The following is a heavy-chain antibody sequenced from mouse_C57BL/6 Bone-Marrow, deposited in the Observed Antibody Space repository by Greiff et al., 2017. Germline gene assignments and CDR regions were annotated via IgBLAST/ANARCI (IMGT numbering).Heavy chain of an antibody. CDR1: GYTFTSYW. V-gene: IGHV1-69*01. D-gene: IGHD2-3*01. CDR2: IVPSDSYT. Sequence: QVQLQQPGAELVMPGASVKLSCKASGYTFTSYWMHWVKQRPGQGLEWIGEIVPSDSYTNYNKKFKGKSTLTVDKSSSTAYMQLSSLTSEDSAVYYCARDGYYSYYFDYWGQGTTLTVSS. J-gene: IGHJ2*01. CDR3: ARDGYYSYYFDY.